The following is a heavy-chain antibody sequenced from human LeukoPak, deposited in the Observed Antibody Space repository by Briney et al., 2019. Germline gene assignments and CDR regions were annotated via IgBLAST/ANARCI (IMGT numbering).Heavy chain of an antibody. CDR3: ARTAYYYDSSGYYFDAFDI. CDR1: GGSFSGYY. D-gene: IGHD3-22*01. V-gene: IGHV4-34*01. CDR2: INHSGST. Sequence: SETLSLTCAVYGGSFSGYYWSWIRQPPGKGLEWIGEINHSGSTNYNPPLKSRVTISVDTSKNQFSLKLSSVTAADTAVYYCARTAYYYDSSGYYFDAFDIWGQGTMVTVSS. J-gene: IGHJ3*02.